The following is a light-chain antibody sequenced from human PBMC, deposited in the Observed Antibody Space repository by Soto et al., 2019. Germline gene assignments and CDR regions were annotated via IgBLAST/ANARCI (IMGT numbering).Light chain of an antibody. CDR2: DTD. CDR1: TGPVTNGHF. J-gene: IGLJ1*01. CDR3: LLSYTGRLYV. Sequence: QAVVTQEPSLTVSPGGTVTLTCGSSTGPVTNGHFPYWFQQKPGQAPRPLIYDTDTKHSWTPARFSGSLLGDKAALTLSGAQPEDEADYYCLLSYTGRLYVFGPGTTVTVL. V-gene: IGLV7-46*01.